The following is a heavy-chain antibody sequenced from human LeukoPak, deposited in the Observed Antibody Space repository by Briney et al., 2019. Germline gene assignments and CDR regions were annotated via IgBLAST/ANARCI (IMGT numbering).Heavy chain of an antibody. V-gene: IGHV3-30*02. J-gene: IGHJ4*02. D-gene: IGHD3-22*01. Sequence: PGGSLRLSCAASGFTFSSYGMHWVRQAPGKGLEWVAFIRYDGSNKYYADSVKGRFTISRDNSKNTLYLQMNSLRAEDTAVYYCAKEGHYYDSSGPPPGIDYWGQGTLVTVSS. CDR1: GFTFSSYG. CDR2: IRYDGSNK. CDR3: AKEGHYYDSSGPPPGIDY.